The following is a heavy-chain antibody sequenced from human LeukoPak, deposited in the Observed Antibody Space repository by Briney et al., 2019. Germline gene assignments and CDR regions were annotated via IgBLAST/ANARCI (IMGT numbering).Heavy chain of an antibody. Sequence: PSETLSLTCTVSGGSISSYYWSWIRQPPGKGLEWIGYIYYSGTTNYNPSLKSRVTISVDTSKNQFSLKLSSVTAADTAVYYCARGPAAGTVYYYYYGMDVWGQGTTVTVSS. V-gene: IGHV4-59*12. J-gene: IGHJ6*02. D-gene: IGHD6-13*01. CDR1: GGSISSYY. CDR2: IYYSGTT. CDR3: ARGPAAGTVYYYYYGMDV.